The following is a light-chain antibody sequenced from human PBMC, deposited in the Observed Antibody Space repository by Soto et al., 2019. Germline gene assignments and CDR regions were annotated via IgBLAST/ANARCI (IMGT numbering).Light chain of an antibody. J-gene: IGKJ1*01. CDR2: AAS. CDR3: LQDYNYPWT. V-gene: IGKV1-6*01. CDR1: QGIRDE. Sequence: AIQMTQSPSSLSASVGDRVTISCRASQGIRDELGWYQQKPGKAPMLLIYAASSLQSGVPSRFRGSGSGTDFILTISSLQPEDFATYYCLQDYNYPWTFGQATKVEIK.